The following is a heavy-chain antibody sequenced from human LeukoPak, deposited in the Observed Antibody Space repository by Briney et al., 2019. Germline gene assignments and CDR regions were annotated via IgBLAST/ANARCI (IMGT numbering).Heavy chain of an antibody. V-gene: IGHV4-4*07. J-gene: IGHJ6*03. CDR3: ARGELALPYYYYYMDV. D-gene: IGHD1-7*01. CDR1: GGSISSYY. Sequence: PSETLSLTCTVSGGSISSYYWSWIRQPAGKGLEWIGHIYTSGSTNYNPSLKSRVTMSVDTSKNQFSLKLSSVTAADTAVYYCARGELALPYYYYYMDVWGKGTTVTVSS. CDR2: IYTSGST.